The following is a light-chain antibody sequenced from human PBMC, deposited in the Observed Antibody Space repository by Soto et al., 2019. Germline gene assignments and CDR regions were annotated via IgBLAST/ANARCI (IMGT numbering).Light chain of an antibody. CDR1: QNINNY. CDR3: QQYENLPT. J-gene: IGKJ5*01. V-gene: IGKV1-33*01. Sequence: DIQMTQSPSSLSASVGDRVTITCQASQNINNYLNWYQQKPGSAPKLLIYDASNLEAGVPSRFRGSGSGTDFPFTISRLQPEDTATYYCQQYENLPTFGQGTRLENK. CDR2: DAS.